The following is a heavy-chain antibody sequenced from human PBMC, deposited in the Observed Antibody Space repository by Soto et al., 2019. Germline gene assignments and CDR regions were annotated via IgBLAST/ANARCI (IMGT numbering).Heavy chain of an antibody. CDR3: ARGRSSTRPYPIGY. J-gene: IGHJ4*02. CDR2: IYYSGST. Sequence: QVQLQESGPGLVNPSQTLSLTCTVSGGSISSGGYYWSWIRQHPGKGLEWIGYIYYSGSTYYNPALKSRVTISVDTSKNQFSLKLSSVTAADTAGYYGARGRSSTRPYPIGYWGQGTLVTVSS. D-gene: IGHD2-2*01. V-gene: IGHV4-31*03. CDR1: GGSISSGGYY.